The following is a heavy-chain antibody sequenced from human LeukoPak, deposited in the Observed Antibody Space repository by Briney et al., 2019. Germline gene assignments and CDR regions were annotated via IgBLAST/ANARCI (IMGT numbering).Heavy chain of an antibody. CDR2: IIPIFGTA. D-gene: IGHD6-6*01. Sequence: ASVKVSCKASGGTFSSYAISWVRQAPGQGLEWMGGIIPIFGTANYAQKFQGRVTITTDESTSTAYMELSSLRSEDTAVYYCARASGIAARANWFDPWGQGTLVTVSS. J-gene: IGHJ5*02. CDR3: ARASGIAARANWFDP. V-gene: IGHV1-69*05. CDR1: GGTFSSYA.